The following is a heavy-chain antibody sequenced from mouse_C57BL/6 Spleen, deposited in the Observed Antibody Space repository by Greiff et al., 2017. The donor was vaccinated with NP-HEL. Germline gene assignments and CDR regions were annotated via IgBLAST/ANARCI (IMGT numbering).Heavy chain of an antibody. CDR2: FHPYNDDT. J-gene: IGHJ4*01. Sequence: QVQLKESGAELVKPGASVKMSCKASGYTFTTYPIEWMKQNHGKSLEWIGNFHPYNDDTKYNEKFKGKATLTVEKSSSTVYLELSRLTSDDSAVYYCARGGSYYGYNYAMDYWGQGTSVTVSS. D-gene: IGHD2-9*01. CDR1: GYTFTTYP. CDR3: ARGGSYYGYNYAMDY. V-gene: IGHV1-47*01.